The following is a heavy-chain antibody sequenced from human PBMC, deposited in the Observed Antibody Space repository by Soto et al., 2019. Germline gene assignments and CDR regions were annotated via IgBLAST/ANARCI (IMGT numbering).Heavy chain of an antibody. J-gene: IGHJ4*02. D-gene: IGHD4-17*01. CDR3: TQVGTTVVTPSVY. CDR1: GFTFSSYA. CDR2: ISGSGEST. V-gene: IGHV3-23*01. Sequence: EVQLLVSGGGLVQPGGSLRLSCAASGFTFSSYAMSWVRQAPGKGLEWVSVISGSGESTYHADSVKGRFTISRNNSKNTLYLQMNSLGAEDTAVYYCTQVGTTVVTPSVYWGQGTLVTVSS.